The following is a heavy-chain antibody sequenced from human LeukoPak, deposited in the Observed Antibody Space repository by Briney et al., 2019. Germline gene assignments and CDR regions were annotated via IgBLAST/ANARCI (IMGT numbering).Heavy chain of an antibody. CDR1: GFTFSSYG. CDR3: ASFRVGRGYSYGLYYFDY. Sequence: GGSLRLSCAASGFTFSSYGMHWVRQAPGKGLEWVAFIRCGGSNKYYADSVKGRFTISRDNSKNTLYLQMNSLRAEDTAVYYCASFRVGRGYSYGLYYFDYWGQGTLVTVSS. D-gene: IGHD5-18*01. CDR2: IRCGGSNK. J-gene: IGHJ4*02. V-gene: IGHV3-30*02.